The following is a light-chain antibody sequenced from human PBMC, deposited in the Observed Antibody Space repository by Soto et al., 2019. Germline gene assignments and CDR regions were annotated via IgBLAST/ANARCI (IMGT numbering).Light chain of an antibody. J-gene: IGKJ5*01. CDR3: QQYGSSPLIP. V-gene: IGKV3-20*01. CDR1: QSVSSSD. CDR2: GAS. Sequence: EIVLTQSPGTLSLSPGERATLSCRASQSVSSSDLAGYQQKPGQAPRLLIYGASSRATGIPDRFSGSGSGADFTLTISRLEPEDFAVYYCQQYGSSPLIPFGQGTRREIK.